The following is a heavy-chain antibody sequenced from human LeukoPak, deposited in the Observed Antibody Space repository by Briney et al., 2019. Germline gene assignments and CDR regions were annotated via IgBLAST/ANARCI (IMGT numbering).Heavy chain of an antibody. Sequence: SETLSLTCTVSGGSISSSSHYWGWMRQPPGKGLEWIGNIYYSGSTYYNPSLQNRVTISVDTSKNQFSLNLSSVTAADTAVYYCAREYCSGGSCYSDDWGQGTLVTVSS. D-gene: IGHD2-15*01. CDR3: AREYCSGGSCYSDD. V-gene: IGHV4-39*01. CDR2: IYYSGST. J-gene: IGHJ4*02. CDR1: GGSISSSSHY.